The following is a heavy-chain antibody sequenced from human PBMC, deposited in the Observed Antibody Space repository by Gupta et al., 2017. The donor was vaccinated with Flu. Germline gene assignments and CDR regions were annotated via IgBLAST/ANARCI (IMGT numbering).Heavy chain of an antibody. CDR1: GISFSNHV. CDR2: IVPILGTT. CDR3: ATRSRPPDNSGRYGMDV. V-gene: IGHV1-69*06. D-gene: IGHD1-1*01. Sequence: QVQLMQSGAEVKKPGSSVKVSCKTSGISFSNHVITWVRQAPGHGLEWLGGIVPILGTTSYAEKLQGRVTITADKSTSTVYMELSGLRSEDTALYHCATRSRPPDNSGRYGMDVWGQGTTVTVSS. J-gene: IGHJ6*02.